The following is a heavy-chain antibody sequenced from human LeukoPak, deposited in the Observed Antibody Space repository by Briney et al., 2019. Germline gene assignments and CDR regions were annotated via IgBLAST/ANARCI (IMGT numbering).Heavy chain of an antibody. J-gene: IGHJ3*02. CDR1: GFTFSSYA. CDR3: ARKNYGDYVGGAFDI. CDR2: ISSSSSTI. V-gene: IGHV3-48*01. D-gene: IGHD4-17*01. Sequence: GGSLRLSCAASGFTFSSYAMSWVRQAPGKGLEWVSYISSSSSTIYYADSVKGRFTISRDNAKNSLYLQMNSLRAEDTAVYYCARKNYGDYVGGAFDIWGQGTMVTVSS.